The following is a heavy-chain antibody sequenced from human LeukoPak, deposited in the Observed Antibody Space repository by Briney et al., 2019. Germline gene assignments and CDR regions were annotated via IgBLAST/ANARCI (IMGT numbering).Heavy chain of an antibody. D-gene: IGHD6-13*01. CDR3: ASRGGSSWYFDY. J-gene: IGHJ4*02. CDR2: IYYSGSS. V-gene: IGHV4-59*08. Sequence: SETLSLTCTVSGGSISTYYWSWIRQPPGKGLEWIGYIYYSGSSNYNPSLKSRVTISVDTSKSQFSLKLSSVTAADTAVYYCASRGGSSWYFDYWGQGTLVTVSS. CDR1: GGSISTYY.